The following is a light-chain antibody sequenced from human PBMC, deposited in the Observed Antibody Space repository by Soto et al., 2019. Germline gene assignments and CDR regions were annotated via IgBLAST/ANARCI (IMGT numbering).Light chain of an antibody. CDR1: DNDVGGYNF. J-gene: IGLJ1*01. CDR3: CSFAGSFNFV. Sequence: QSLLAQPRSVSGSPGHSVTISCSGTDNDVGGYNFVSWYQQHPGKAPKLMIYDVSKRPSGVPGRFSGSKSGNTASLTISGLQAEDEADYYCCSFAGSFNFVFGNGTKVTAL. V-gene: IGLV2-11*01. CDR2: DVS.